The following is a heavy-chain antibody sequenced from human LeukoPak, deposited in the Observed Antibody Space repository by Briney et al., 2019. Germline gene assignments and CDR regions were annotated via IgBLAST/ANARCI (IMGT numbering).Heavy chain of an antibody. V-gene: IGHV4-38-2*02. CDR2: IYHSGST. CDR1: GNSISSGYY. CDR3: ARLGRTSWGIPMRFDY. D-gene: IGHD2-2*01. Sequence: SETLSLTCTVSGNSISSGYYWGWIRQPPGKGLEWIGSIYHSGSTYYNPSLKSRVTILVDTSKNQFSLRLSSVTAADTAVYYCARLGRTSWGIPMRFDYWGQGTLVTVSS. J-gene: IGHJ4*02.